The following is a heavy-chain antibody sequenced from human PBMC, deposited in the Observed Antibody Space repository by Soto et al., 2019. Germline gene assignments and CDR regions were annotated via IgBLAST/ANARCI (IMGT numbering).Heavy chain of an antibody. D-gene: IGHD3-22*01. J-gene: IGHJ5*02. CDR3: AKQVYYYDSSGYYPDGNCFDP. CDR2: ISGSGGST. V-gene: IGHV3-23*01. CDR1: GFTFSSYA. Sequence: GGSLRLSCAASGFTFSSYAMSWVRQAPGKGLEWVSAISGSGGSTYYADSVKGRFTISRDNSKNTLYLQMNSLRAEDTAVYYCAKQVYYYDSSGYYPDGNCFDPWGQGTLVTVSS.